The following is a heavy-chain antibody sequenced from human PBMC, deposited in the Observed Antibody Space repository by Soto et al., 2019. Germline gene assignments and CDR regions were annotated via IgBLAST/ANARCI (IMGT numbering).Heavy chain of an antibody. J-gene: IGHJ1*01. CDR3: AREGPLEQGDYGGLVFSGYFQH. V-gene: IGHV1-69*12. D-gene: IGHD4-17*01. Sequence: QVQLVQSGAEVKKPGSSVKVSCKASGGTFSSYAISWVRQAPGQGLEWMGGIIPIFGTANYAQKFQGRVTITADESTSTAYMELSSLRSEDMAVYYCAREGPLEQGDYGGLVFSGYFQHWGQGTLVTVSS. CDR1: GGTFSSYA. CDR2: IIPIFGTA.